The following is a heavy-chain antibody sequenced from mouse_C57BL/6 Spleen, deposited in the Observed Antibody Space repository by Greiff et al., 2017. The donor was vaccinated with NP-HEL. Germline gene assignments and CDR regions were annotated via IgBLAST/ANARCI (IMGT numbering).Heavy chain of an antibody. D-gene: IGHD1-1*01. CDR2: ISSGGDYI. CDR1: GFTFSSYA. V-gene: IGHV5-9-1*02. CDR3: TRDPPYYGSSYVDYAMDD. Sequence: EVQLVESGEGLVKPGGSLKLSCAASGFTFSSYAMSWVRQTPEKRLEWVAYISSGGDYIYYADTVKGRFTISRDNARNTMYLQMSSLKSEDTAMYYCTRDPPYYGSSYVDYAMDDWGQGTSVTASS. J-gene: IGHJ4*01.